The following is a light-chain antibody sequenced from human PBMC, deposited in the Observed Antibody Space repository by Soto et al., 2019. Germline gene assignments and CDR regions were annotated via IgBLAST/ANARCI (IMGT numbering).Light chain of an antibody. J-gene: IGKJ2*01. Sequence: DIQMTQSPSSLSASVGDRVTITCRASQSISSYLNWYQQKPGKAPKLLIYAAFSLQSGVPSRFSGSGSGTDFTLTISSLQPEDFATYYCQQSYSTLRTFGQGTKLEIK. CDR3: QQSYSTLRT. CDR1: QSISSY. CDR2: AAF. V-gene: IGKV1-39*01.